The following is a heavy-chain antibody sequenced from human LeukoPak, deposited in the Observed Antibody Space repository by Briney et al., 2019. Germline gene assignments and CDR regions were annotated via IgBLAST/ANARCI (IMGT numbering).Heavy chain of an antibody. CDR3: ARDQHVWGSYRTFDY. CDR2: ISAYNGNT. CDR1: GYTFTSYG. V-gene: IGHV1-18*01. J-gene: IGHJ4*02. Sequence: EASVKVSCKASGYTFTSYGISWVRQAPGQGLEWMGWISAYNGNTNYAQKLQGRVTMTTDTSTSTAYMELRSLRSDDTAVYYCARDQHVWGSYRTFDYWGQGTLVTVSS. D-gene: IGHD3-16*02.